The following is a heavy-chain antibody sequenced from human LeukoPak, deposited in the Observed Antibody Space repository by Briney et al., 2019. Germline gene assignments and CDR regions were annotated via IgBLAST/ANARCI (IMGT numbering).Heavy chain of an antibody. J-gene: IGHJ6*03. V-gene: IGHV1-18*01. CDR3: ARGSSSGWYSYYYYYYMDV. Sequence: ASVKVSCKASGYTFTSYGISWVRQAPGQGLEWMGWISAYNGNTNYAQKLQGRVTMTTDTSTSTAYMELRSLRSDDTAVYYCARGSSSGWYSYYYYYYMDVWGKGTTVTISS. D-gene: IGHD6-19*01. CDR1: GYTFTSYG. CDR2: ISAYNGNT.